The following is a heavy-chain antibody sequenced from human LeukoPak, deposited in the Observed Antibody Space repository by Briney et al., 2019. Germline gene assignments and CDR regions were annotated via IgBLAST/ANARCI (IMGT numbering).Heavy chain of an antibody. V-gene: IGHV4-34*01. Sequence: SATLSLTCAVYGGSFSGYYWSWIRQPPGKGLEWIGEINHSGSTNYNPSLKSRVTISVDTSKNQFSLKLSSVTAADTAVYYCARGYYDILTGYYPCYFDYWGQGTLVTVSS. CDR1: GGSFSGYY. J-gene: IGHJ4*02. CDR2: INHSGST. D-gene: IGHD3-9*01. CDR3: ARGYYDILTGYYPCYFDY.